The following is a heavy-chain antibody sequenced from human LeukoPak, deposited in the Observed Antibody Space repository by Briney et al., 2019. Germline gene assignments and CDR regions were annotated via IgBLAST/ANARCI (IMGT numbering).Heavy chain of an antibody. Sequence: ASVKVSCKASGYTFTSYDINWVRQATGQGLEWMGWMNPNSGNTGYAQKFQGRVTMTRNTSISTAYMELSSLRAEDTAVYYCARDRGIAAQLFDPWGQGTLVTVSS. V-gene: IGHV1-8*01. CDR3: ARDRGIAAQLFDP. J-gene: IGHJ5*02. CDR1: GYTFTSYD. CDR2: MNPNSGNT. D-gene: IGHD6-13*01.